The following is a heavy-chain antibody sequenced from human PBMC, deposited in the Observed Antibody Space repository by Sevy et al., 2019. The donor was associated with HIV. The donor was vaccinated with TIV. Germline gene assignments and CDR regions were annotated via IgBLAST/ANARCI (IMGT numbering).Heavy chain of an antibody. CDR3: ASMTRTWSIDS. Sequence: GGSLRLSCAASGFSVSSYYMGWVRQAPGKGLEWVSTKESGGQTYYADSVRGRFTIARDESANNLFLQLNNLRAEDTGVYYCASMTRTWSIDSWGQGTLVTVSS. D-gene: IGHD3-16*01. V-gene: IGHV3-53*01. CDR1: GFSVSSYY. CDR2: KESGGQT. J-gene: IGHJ4*02.